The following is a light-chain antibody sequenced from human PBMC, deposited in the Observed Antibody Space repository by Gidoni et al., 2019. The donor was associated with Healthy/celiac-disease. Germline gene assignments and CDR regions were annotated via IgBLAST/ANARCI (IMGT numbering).Light chain of an antibody. CDR1: SSNIGNNA. Sequence: QSVLTQPPSVSAPPRPRVTISCSGSSSNIGNNAVNWYQQLPGKAPKLLIYYDDLLPSGVSDRFSGSKSGTSASLAISGLQSEDEADYYCAAWDDSLNGPVFGTGTKVTVL. J-gene: IGLJ1*01. CDR2: YDD. V-gene: IGLV1-36*01. CDR3: AAWDDSLNGPV.